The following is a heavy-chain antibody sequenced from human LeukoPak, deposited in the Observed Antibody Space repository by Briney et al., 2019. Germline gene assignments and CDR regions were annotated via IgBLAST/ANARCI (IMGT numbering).Heavy chain of an antibody. CDR2: IIPIFGTA. Sequence: GASVKVSCKASGYTFTSYAMHWVRQAPGQGLEWMGGIIPIFGTANYAQKFQGRVTITADESTSTAYMELSSLRSEDTAVYYCARALRFLEWSSSYYYYGMDVWGQGTTVTVSS. D-gene: IGHD3-3*01. V-gene: IGHV1-69*13. CDR3: ARALRFLEWSSSYYYYGMDV. CDR1: GYTFTSYA. J-gene: IGHJ6*02.